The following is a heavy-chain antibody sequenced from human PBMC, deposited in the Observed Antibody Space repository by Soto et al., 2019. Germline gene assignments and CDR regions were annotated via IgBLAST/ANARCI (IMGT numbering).Heavy chain of an antibody. CDR1: GGSIGNYY. CDR2: IYYIGST. CDR3: ARVATYYYDSSGYGRDAFDI. D-gene: IGHD3-22*01. J-gene: IGHJ3*02. Sequence: SETLSLTCTVSGGSIGNYYWSWIRQPPGKGLEWIGYIYYIGSTNYNPSLKSRVTMSVDTSKIQFSLKLSSVTAADTAVYYCARVATYYYDSSGYGRDAFDIWGQVTMITVSS. V-gene: IGHV4-59*01.